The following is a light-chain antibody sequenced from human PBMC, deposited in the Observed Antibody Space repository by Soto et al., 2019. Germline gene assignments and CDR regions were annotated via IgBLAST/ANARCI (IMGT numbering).Light chain of an antibody. CDR1: QSVSNF. CDR2: GAS. J-gene: IGKJ5*01. CDR3: QQYGSSPIT. Sequence: EIVLTQSPATLSLSPWERATLSCRASQSVSNFLAWFQQKPGRAPRLLIYGASSRATGIPDRFSGSGSGTDFTLTISRLEPEDFAVYYCQQYGSSPITFGQGTRLEIK. V-gene: IGKV3-20*01.